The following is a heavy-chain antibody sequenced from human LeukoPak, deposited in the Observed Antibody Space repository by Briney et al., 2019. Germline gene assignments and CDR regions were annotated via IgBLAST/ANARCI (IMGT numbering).Heavy chain of an antibody. V-gene: IGHV3-7*01. D-gene: IGHD3-10*01. J-gene: IGHJ4*02. CDR3: ARQTFGVLYFDS. CDR2: IKQDGSEK. Sequence: GGSLRLSCATSGFTLSNYWMSWVRQAPGKGLEWVANIKQDGSEKYYVDSVKGRFTISRDNAKNSLYLQMNSLRAEDTAVYYCARQTFGVLYFDSWGPGTLVIVSS. CDR1: GFTLSNYW.